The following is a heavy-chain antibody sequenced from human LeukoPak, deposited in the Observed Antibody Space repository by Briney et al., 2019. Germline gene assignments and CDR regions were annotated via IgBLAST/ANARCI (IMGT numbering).Heavy chain of an antibody. Sequence: SETLKLTCADSGGSISRYSRRWVRQPPGKGLEGIGDIYYSGSTNYNPALKSRVTISVDTSKNQFSLKLSSVTAADTAVYYCAREAVEMGRTFDYWGQGTLVTVSS. D-gene: IGHD5-24*01. CDR3: AREAVEMGRTFDY. J-gene: IGHJ4*02. CDR2: IYYSGST. CDR1: GGSISRYS. V-gene: IGHV4-59*01.